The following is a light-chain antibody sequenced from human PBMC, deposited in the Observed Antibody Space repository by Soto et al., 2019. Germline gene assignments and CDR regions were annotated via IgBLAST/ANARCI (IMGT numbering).Light chain of an antibody. CDR3: TSYAGNNNYV. CDR1: SSDVGGFKY. J-gene: IGLJ1*01. Sequence: QSALTQPASVSGSPGQSITISCTGTSSDVGGFKYVSWYQQHPDKAPKLIIYEVSDRPSGVSDRFSGSKSGNTASLTISGLQADDEADYYCTSYAGNNNYVFGTGTKLTVL. V-gene: IGLV2-14*01. CDR2: EVS.